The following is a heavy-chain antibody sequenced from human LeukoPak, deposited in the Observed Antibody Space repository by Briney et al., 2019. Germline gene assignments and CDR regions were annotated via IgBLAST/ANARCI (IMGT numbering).Heavy chain of an antibody. V-gene: IGHV4-39*07. CDR1: GGSISSSSYY. CDR3: ARFTAFEPMHIQL. D-gene: IGHD3-3*02. J-gene: IGHJ1*01. CDR2: IYYSGST. Sequence: SETLSLTCTVSGGSISSSSYYWGWIRQPPGKGLEWIGSIYYSGSTYYNPSLKSRVTISVDTSKNQFSLKLTSVTAADTAVYYCARFTAFEPMHIQLWGQGTLVTVSS.